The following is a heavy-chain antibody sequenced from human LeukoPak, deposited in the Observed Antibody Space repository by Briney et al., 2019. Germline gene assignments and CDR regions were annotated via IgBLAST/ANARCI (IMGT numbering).Heavy chain of an antibody. D-gene: IGHD1-26*01. CDR3: ARGPSGGNFYVGDS. CDR1: GFTFSSYW. CDR2: INGDGSST. J-gene: IGHJ5*01. Sequence: PGGSLRLSCAASGFTFSSYWMHWVRQAPGRGLIWVSRINGDGSSTSHAGSVKGRFTISRDNAKNTLYLQTNSLRAEDTAVYYCARGPSGGNFYVGDSWGQGTLVTVSS. V-gene: IGHV3-74*01.